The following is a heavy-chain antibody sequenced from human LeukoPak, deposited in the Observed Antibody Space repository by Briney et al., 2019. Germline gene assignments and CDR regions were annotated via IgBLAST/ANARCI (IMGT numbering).Heavy chain of an antibody. J-gene: IGHJ5*02. D-gene: IGHD2-15*01. CDR3: ARVGRVSLNWFDP. Sequence: ASVAVSCKSSGYTFTSFGVSWVRQAPGQGLEWMGWISAFNGKTNYAQKFQGRVTMTTDTSTGTAYMDLRSLRSDDTAVYYCARVGRVSLNWFDPWGQGTLVTVSS. V-gene: IGHV1-18*01. CDR1: GYTFTSFG. CDR2: ISAFNGKT.